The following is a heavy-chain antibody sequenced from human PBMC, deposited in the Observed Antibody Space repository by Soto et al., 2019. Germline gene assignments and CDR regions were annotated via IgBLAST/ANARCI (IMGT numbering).Heavy chain of an antibody. J-gene: IGHJ4*02. D-gene: IGHD3-10*01. CDR1: GFTFDDYA. CDR2: ISWNSGSI. Sequence: EVQLVESGGGLVQPGRSLRLSCAASGFTFDDYAMHWVRQAPGKGLEWVSGISWNSGSIGYADSVKGRFTISRDNAKNSLYLQMNSLRAEDTALYYCAKDALLLWFGGEGDYFDYLGQGTLVTVSS. CDR3: AKDALLLWFGGEGDYFDY. V-gene: IGHV3-9*01.